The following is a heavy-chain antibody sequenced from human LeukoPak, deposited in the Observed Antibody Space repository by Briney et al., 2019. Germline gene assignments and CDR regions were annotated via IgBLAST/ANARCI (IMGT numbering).Heavy chain of an antibody. V-gene: IGHV1-2*02. CDR2: INPNSGGT. J-gene: IGHJ4*02. Sequence: ASVKVSCNASGYTFTGYYMHWVRQAPGQGLEWMGWINPNSGGTNYAQKFQGRVTMTRDTSISTAYMELSRLRSDDTAVYYCARDIVVVPAAIPVEDYWGQGTLVTVSS. D-gene: IGHD2-2*02. CDR3: ARDIVVVPAAIPVEDY. CDR1: GYTFTGYY.